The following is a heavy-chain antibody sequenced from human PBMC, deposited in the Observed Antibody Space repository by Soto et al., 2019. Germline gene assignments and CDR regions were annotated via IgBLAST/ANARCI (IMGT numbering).Heavy chain of an antibody. J-gene: IGHJ6*02. D-gene: IGHD2-15*01. CDR1: GYTFTSYG. V-gene: IGHV1-18*01. CDR2: ISAYNGNT. Sequence: ASVKVSCTASGYTFTSYGICWVRQAPGQGLEWMGWISAYNGNTNYAQKLQGRVTMTTDTSTSTAYMELRSLRSDDTAVYYCARVLGYCSGGSCYPYGMDVWGQGTTVTVSS. CDR3: ARVLGYCSGGSCYPYGMDV.